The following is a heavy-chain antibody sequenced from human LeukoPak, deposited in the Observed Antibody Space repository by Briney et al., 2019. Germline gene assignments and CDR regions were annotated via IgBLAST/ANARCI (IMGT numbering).Heavy chain of an antibody. J-gene: IGHJ3*02. CDR1: GFTFSNYA. V-gene: IGHV3-23*01. CDR3: AKDNTKTTIDAFDI. CDR2: ITGSGIST. D-gene: IGHD4-17*01. Sequence: GGSLRLSCAASGFTFSNYAMTWFRQAPGKGLEWVSGITGSGISTYYADSVKGRFTISRDNSKNTLYLQMNTLRAEDTAIYYCAKDNTKTTIDAFDIWGQGTMATVSS.